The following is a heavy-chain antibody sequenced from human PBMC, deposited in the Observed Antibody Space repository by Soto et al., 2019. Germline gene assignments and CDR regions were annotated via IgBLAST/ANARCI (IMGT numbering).Heavy chain of an antibody. J-gene: IGHJ6*03. D-gene: IGHD2-2*01. CDR1: GGSISSYY. CDR2: IFYSGST. CDR3: ARHSVVPAANYYYYYMDV. Sequence: SETLSLTCTVSGGSISSYYWSWIRQYPGKGLEWIGDIFYSGSTNYNPSLKSRVTISVDTSKNHFSLKLSSVTAADTAVYCCARHSVVPAANYYYYYMDVWGKGTTVTVSS. V-gene: IGHV4-59*08.